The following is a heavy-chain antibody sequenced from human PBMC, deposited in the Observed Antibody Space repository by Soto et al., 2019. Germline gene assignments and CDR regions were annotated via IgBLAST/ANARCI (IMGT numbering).Heavy chain of an antibody. Sequence: GSLRITCSASGFTFTNGCMHWVRQVSGKGLVWVSRIDSVGTGTSYSDSVRGRFTIHRDNAENMLYLQMNSLRAEETAVYYCTTVFEAWGQGTLVTVSS. V-gene: IGHV3-74*01. CDR3: TTVFEA. J-gene: IGHJ5*02. CDR2: IDSVGTGT. D-gene: IGHD1-20*01. CDR1: GFTFTNGC.